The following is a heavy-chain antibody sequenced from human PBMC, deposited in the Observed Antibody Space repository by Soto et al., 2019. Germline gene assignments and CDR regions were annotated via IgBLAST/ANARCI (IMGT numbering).Heavy chain of an antibody. D-gene: IGHD3-22*01. CDR1: GGSISSGDYY. CDR3: ARTKPNYYDSSGYAFDI. J-gene: IGHJ3*02. V-gene: IGHV4-30-4*01. CDR2: IYYSGST. Sequence: QVQLQESGPGLVKPSQTLSLTCTVSGGSISSGDYYWSWIRQPPGKGLEWIGYIYYSGSTYYNPSLKSRVTISVDTSKNQFSLKLSSVTAADTAVYYCARTKPNYYDSSGYAFDIWGQGTMVTVSS.